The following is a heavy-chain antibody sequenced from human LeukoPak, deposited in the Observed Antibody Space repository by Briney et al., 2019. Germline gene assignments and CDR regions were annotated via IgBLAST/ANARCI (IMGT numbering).Heavy chain of an antibody. D-gene: IGHD3-16*01. CDR1: VFTFSSYW. V-gene: IGHV3-7*05. J-gene: IGHJ4*02. Sequence: GWSLRLSCAASVFTFSSYWMSLLRQAPGKRREGVANIKEDGRERNYVDSVKVRVTISRDNAKNSLYLQMPLLRAEDTAVYYCARGGGRHVEYWGQGNLVTVSS. CDR2: IKEDGRER. CDR3: ARGGGRHVEY.